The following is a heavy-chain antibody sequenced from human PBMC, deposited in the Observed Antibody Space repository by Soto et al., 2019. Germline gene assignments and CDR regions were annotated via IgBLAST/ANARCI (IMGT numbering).Heavy chain of an antibody. CDR2: IDPSDSYT. V-gene: IGHV5-10-1*01. D-gene: IGHD3-22*01. Sequence: PGESLKISCKGSGYSFTSYWISWVRQMPGKGVERMGRIDPSDSYTNYSPSFQGHVTISADKSISTAYLQWSSLKASDTAMYYCARLPHYYDSSGYSLTTTGDLYYYGMDVWGQGTTVTVSS. CDR3: ARLPHYYDSSGYSLTTTGDLYYYGMDV. J-gene: IGHJ6*02. CDR1: GYSFTSYW.